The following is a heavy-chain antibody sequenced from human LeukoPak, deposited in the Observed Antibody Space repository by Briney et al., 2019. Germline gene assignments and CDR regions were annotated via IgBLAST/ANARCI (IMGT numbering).Heavy chain of an antibody. CDR2: IIGSGGST. J-gene: IGHJ4*02. D-gene: IGHD6-13*01. CDR3: ARVIRAAPGKGYFDY. Sequence: GGSLRLSCATSGFIFSTYALSCVRQAPGKGLEWASSIIGSGGSTYHADTAKGRFTISRDSSKNTLYLQMNSLRAEDTAIYYCARVIRAAPGKGYFDYWGQGTLVTVSS. CDR1: GFIFSTYA. V-gene: IGHV3-23*01.